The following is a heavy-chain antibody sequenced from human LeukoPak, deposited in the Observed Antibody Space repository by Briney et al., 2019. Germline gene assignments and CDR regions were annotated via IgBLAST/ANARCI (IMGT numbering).Heavy chain of an antibody. D-gene: IGHD3-22*01. Sequence: SETLSLTCTVSGGSISSHYWSWMRQPPGKGLVWMGYIYYRGSTNYNPSLKSRVTISVDTSKNQLSLKLSSVTAADTAVYYCARVVDSSGYDSLDYWGQGTLVTVSS. CDR1: GGSISSHY. CDR2: IYYRGST. V-gene: IGHV4-59*11. CDR3: ARVVDSSGYDSLDY. J-gene: IGHJ4*02.